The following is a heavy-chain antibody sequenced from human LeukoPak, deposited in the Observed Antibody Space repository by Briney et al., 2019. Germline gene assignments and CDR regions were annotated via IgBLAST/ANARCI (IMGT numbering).Heavy chain of an antibody. CDR2: ISYDGSNE. CDR1: GFTFSSYG. Sequence: PGGSLRLSCAASGFTFSSYGMHWVRQAPGKGLEWVAVISYDGSNEYYADSVKGRFTISRDNSKNTLYLQMNSLRAEDTAVYYCAKDPEDAFDIWGQGTMVTVSS. V-gene: IGHV3-30*18. J-gene: IGHJ3*02. CDR3: AKDPEDAFDI.